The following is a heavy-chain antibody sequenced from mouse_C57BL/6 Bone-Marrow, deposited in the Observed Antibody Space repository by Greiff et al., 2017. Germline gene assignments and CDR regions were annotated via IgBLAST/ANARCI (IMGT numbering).Heavy chain of an antibody. D-gene: IGHD2-1*01. CDR1: GYTFNSYW. J-gene: IGHJ1*03. CDR3: THGNYLYWYFAV. V-gene: IGHV1-72*01. Sequence: VQLQQPGAELVKPGGSVKLSCKASGYTFNSYWMNWVSQRPGRCLEWIVRIDTNSGGTKYTENVKSKATLTVDKPSSTAYMQLSSLTSEDSAVYYCTHGNYLYWYFAVWGTGTTVTVSS. CDR2: IDTNSGGT.